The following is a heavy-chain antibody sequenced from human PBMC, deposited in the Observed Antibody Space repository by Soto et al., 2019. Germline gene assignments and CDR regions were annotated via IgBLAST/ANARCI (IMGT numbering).Heavy chain of an antibody. D-gene: IGHD6-13*01. J-gene: IGHJ3*02. CDR2: IWYDGSNK. V-gene: IGHV3-33*01. CDR1: GFTFSSYG. CDR3: ARGAAAAGIYDAFDI. Sequence: GSLRLSCAASGFTFSSYGMHWVRQAPGKGLEWVAVIWYDGSNKYYADSVKGRFTISRDNSKNTLYLQMNSLRADDTAVYYCARGAAAAGIYDAFDIWGQGTMVTVSS.